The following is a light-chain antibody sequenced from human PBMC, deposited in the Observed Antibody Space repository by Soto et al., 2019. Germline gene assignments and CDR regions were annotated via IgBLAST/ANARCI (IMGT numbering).Light chain of an antibody. CDR2: DVT. CDR1: SSDVGNYNY. V-gene: IGLV2-11*01. J-gene: IGLJ2*01. Sequence: QSVLTQPRSVSGSPGQSVTISCTGTSSDVGNYNYVSWYQQHPGKVPKLIIYDVTERPSGVPHRFSGSKSGNTASLTISGLRAEDEADYYCCSYAGIYHLIFGGGTKLTVL. CDR3: CSYAGIYHLI.